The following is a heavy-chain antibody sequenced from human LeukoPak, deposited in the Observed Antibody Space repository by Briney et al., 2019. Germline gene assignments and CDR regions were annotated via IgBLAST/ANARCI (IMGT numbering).Heavy chain of an antibody. J-gene: IGHJ4*02. Sequence: GSLRLSCAASGFTFSSDGMHWVRRAPGKGREWGACIRYDGSNKYYADSVKGRFTISRDNSKNTLYLQMNSLTAEDTAVYYFRLWVGELYEWGEGTLLTVPS. D-gene: IGHD3-16*01. CDR1: GFTFSSDG. V-gene: IGHV3-30*02. CDR2: IRYDGSNK. CDR3: RLWVGELYE.